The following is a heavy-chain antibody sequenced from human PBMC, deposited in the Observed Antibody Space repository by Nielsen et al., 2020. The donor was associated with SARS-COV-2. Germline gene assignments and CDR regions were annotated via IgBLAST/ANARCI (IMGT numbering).Heavy chain of an antibody. CDR2: IYSGGST. D-gene: IGHD3-3*01. Sequence: GGSLRLSCAASGFTVSSNYTSWVRQAPGKGLEWVSVIYSGGSTYYADSVKGRFTISRDNSKNTLYLQMNSLRAEDTAVYYCAKVSGFEWGYYYGMDVWGQGTTVTVSS. J-gene: IGHJ6*02. V-gene: IGHV3-53*01. CDR1: GFTVSSNY. CDR3: AKVSGFEWGYYYGMDV.